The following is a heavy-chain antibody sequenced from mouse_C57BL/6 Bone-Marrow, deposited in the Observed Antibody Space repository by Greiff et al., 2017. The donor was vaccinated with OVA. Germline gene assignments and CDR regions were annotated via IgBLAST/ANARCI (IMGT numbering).Heavy chain of an antibody. J-gene: IGHJ1*03. D-gene: IGHD1-1*01. CDR1: GFNIKDDY. CDR2: IDPENGDT. Sequence: VQLVESGAELVRPGASVKLSCTASGFNIKDDYMHWVKQRPEQGLEWIGWIDPENGDTEYASKFQGKATITADTSSNTAYLQLSSLTSEDTAVYYCTTLLLRYYWYFDVWGTGTTVTVSS. CDR3: TTLLLRYYWYFDV. V-gene: IGHV14-4*01.